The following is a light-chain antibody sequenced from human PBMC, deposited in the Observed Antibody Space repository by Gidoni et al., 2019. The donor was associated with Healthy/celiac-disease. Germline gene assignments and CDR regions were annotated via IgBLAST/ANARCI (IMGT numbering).Light chain of an antibody. CDR3: QQSYSTPPYT. CDR2: AAS. Sequence: DIQMTQSPSSLSPSVRDRVTITRRASQSISSYLNWYQQKPGKAPKLLIYAASSLQSGVPSRCSGSGSGTDFTLTISSLQPEDFATYYCQQSYSTPPYTFGQGTKLEIK. V-gene: IGKV1-39*01. J-gene: IGKJ2*01. CDR1: QSISSY.